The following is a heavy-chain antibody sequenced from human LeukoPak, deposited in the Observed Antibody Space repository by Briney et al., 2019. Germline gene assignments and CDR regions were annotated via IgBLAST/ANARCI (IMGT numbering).Heavy chain of an antibody. CDR1: GFTFSSYA. D-gene: IGHD3-10*01. Sequence: GRSLRLSCAASGFTFSSYAMHWVRQAPGKGLEWVAVISYDGSNKYYADSVKGRFTISRDNSKNTLYLQMNSLRAEDTAVYYCVRDSGIRGDYWGQGTLVTVSS. CDR2: ISYDGSNK. V-gene: IGHV3-30*01. CDR3: VRDSGIRGDY. J-gene: IGHJ4*02.